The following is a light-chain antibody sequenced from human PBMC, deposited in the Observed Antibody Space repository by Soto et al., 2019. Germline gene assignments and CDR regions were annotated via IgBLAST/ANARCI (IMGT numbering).Light chain of an antibody. J-gene: IGKJ4*01. V-gene: IGKV3-20*01. CDR1: QSISNF. CDR3: QQYASSPPLT. CDR2: GAS. Sequence: EIVLTQSPATLSLSPGERATLSCRASQSISNFLAWYQQKPGQAPRLLIYGASTRATGIPARFSGSGSGTDFTLTITRLQPEDFAVYYCQQYASSPPLTFGGGTKVDNK.